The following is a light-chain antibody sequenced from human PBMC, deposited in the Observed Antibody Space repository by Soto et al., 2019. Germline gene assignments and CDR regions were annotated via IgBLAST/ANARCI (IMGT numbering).Light chain of an antibody. J-gene: IGKJ4*01. CDR2: GAT. CDR1: QSVTSGY. CDR3: QQYCSASRAT. Sequence: ENVLTQSPGTLSLSPGERATLSCRASQSVTSGYLAWYQQKPGQAPRLLIYGATSRATGIPDRFSGSGSGTDFTLTIDTLDADDFAGYYCQQYCSASRATFGGGTKVEVK. V-gene: IGKV3-20*01.